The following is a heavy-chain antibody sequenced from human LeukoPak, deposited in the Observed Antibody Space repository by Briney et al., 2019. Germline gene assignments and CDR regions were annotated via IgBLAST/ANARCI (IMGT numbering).Heavy chain of an antibody. CDR3: AKTGQRYCSGGSCYWFDP. D-gene: IGHD2-15*01. CDR2: ISYDGSNK. Sequence: GGSLRLSCAASGFTFSSYGMHWVRQAPGKGLEWVAVISYDGSNKYYADSVKGRFTISRDNSKNTLYLQMNSLRAEDTAVCYCAKTGQRYCSGGSCYWFDPWGQGTLVTVSS. J-gene: IGHJ5*02. CDR1: GFTFSSYG. V-gene: IGHV3-30*18.